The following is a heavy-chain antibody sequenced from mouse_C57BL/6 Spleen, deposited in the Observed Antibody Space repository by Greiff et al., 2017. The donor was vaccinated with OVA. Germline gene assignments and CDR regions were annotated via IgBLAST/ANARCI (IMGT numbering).Heavy chain of an antibody. CDR1: GFTFSDYG. CDR3: ARPSLYYYAMDY. J-gene: IGHJ4*01. V-gene: IGHV5-17*01. CDR2: ISSGSSTI. Sequence: EVKLVESGGGLVKPGGSLKLSCAASGFTFSDYGMHWVRQAPEKGLEWVAYISSGSSTIYYADTVKGRFTSSRDNAKNTLFLQMTSLRSEDTAMYYCARPSLYYYAMDYWGQGTSVTVSS.